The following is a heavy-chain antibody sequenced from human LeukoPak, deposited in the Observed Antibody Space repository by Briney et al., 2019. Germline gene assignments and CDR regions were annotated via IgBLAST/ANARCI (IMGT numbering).Heavy chain of an antibody. Sequence: PSETQSLTCTVSGGAISSYYWSWIRQPPGKGLEWIANIYYSGSTNYNPSLKSRVTISVDTSKNQFSLKLSSVTAADTAVYYCARGDSSTWVYWGQGTLVTVSS. D-gene: IGHD6-6*01. CDR3: ARGDSSTWVY. CDR2: IYYSGST. V-gene: IGHV4-59*01. CDR1: GGAISSYY. J-gene: IGHJ4*02.